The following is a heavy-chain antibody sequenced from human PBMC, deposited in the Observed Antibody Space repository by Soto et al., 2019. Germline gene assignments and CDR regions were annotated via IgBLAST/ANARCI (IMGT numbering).Heavy chain of an antibody. V-gene: IGHV3-23*01. CDR3: AKPYYYDSSGYYYGRTYYYYYYGMDV. D-gene: IGHD3-22*01. CDR1: GFTFSSYA. J-gene: IGHJ6*02. Sequence: GGSLRLSCAASGFTFSSYAMSWVRQAPGKGLEWVSAISGSGGSTYYADSVKGRFTISRDNSKNTLYLQMNSLRAEDTAVYYCAKPYYYDSSGYYYGRTYYYYYYGMDVWGQGTTVTVSS. CDR2: ISGSGGST.